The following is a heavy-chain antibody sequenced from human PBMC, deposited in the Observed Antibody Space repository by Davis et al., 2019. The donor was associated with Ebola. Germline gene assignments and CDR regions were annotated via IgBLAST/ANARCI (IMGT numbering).Heavy chain of an antibody. CDR3: VRAGYSYGYGFDF. CDR1: GYTFISYD. V-gene: IGHV1-8*01. CDR2: MNPNSGNT. Sequence: ASVKVSCKASGYTFISYDINWVRQATGHGLEWMGWMNPNSGNTGYAQKFQGRITVTRNTSISTAYMELSSLRSEDTAVYYCVRAGYSYGYGFDFWGQGTLVTVSS. J-gene: IGHJ4*02. D-gene: IGHD5-18*01.